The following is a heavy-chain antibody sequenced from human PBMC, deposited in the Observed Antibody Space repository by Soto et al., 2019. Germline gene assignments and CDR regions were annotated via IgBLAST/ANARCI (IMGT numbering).Heavy chain of an antibody. V-gene: IGHV4-59*01. J-gene: IGHJ6*02. CDR2: VYYSGST. Sequence: PSETLSLTCTVSGDSISTYYWSWMRQPPGKGLEWIGYVYYSGSTNYNPSLKSRVTISVDTSKNQFSLKLSSVTAADTAVYYCARDGSTGTTNYHYAMDVWGQGTTVTVSS. CDR3: ARDGSTGTTNYHYAMDV. CDR1: GDSISTYY. D-gene: IGHD1-7*01.